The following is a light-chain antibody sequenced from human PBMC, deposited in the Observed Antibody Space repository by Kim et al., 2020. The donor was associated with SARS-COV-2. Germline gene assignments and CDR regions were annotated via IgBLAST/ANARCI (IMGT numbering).Light chain of an antibody. V-gene: IGLV1-47*02. CDR1: SSNIGSNY. Sequence: QSVLTQPPSASGTPGHRVTISCSGSSSNIGSNYVYWYQQLPGTAPKLLIYSNNQRPSGVPDRFSGSKSGTSASLAISGLRSEDEADYYCAAWDDSLSGPVFGGGTQLTVL. J-gene: IGLJ2*01. CDR2: SNN. CDR3: AAWDDSLSGPV.